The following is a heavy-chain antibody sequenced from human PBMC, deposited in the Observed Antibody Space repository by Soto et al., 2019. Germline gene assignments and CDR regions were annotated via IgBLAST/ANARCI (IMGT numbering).Heavy chain of an antibody. CDR3: ARGQEGVVATH. J-gene: IGHJ4*02. CDR1: GGSLSGYY. V-gene: IGHV4-34*01. D-gene: IGHD5-12*01. Sequence: QVQLQQWGAGLLKPSETLSLNCAVNGGSLSGYYWSWIRQPPGKGLEWIGEIKDGGRTNYSPSLKSRATIPSDTSNNQFSLRLYSVTAAHTGVYYCARGQEGVVATHWDQGTLVTVSS. CDR2: IKDGGRT.